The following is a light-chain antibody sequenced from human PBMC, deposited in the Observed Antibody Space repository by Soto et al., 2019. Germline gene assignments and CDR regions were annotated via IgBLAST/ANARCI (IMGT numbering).Light chain of an antibody. J-gene: IGKJ5*01. CDR2: GAS. CDR1: QSVSSSY. V-gene: IGKV3-20*01. Sequence: EIVLTQSPGTLSLSPGERATLSCRASQSVSSSYLAWYQQKPGQAPRLLIYGASRRATGIPDRFSGSGSGTGFTLTISRLEPEDFAVYYCQQYGSSPTFGQATRREIK. CDR3: QQYGSSPT.